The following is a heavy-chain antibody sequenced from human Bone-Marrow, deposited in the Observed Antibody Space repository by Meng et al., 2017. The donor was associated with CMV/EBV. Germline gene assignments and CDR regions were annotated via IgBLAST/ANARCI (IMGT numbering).Heavy chain of an antibody. CDR2: IYYSGST. CDR1: GGSISSYY. J-gene: IGHJ6*02. Sequence: SEPLSLTCTVSGGSISSYYWSWIRQPPGKGLEWIGYIYYSGSTNYNPSLKSQVTISVDTSKNQFSLRMSSVTAADTAVYYCARDMGGGGYSYGYLGYYYGMDVWGQGTTVTVSS. V-gene: IGHV4-59*01. D-gene: IGHD5-18*01. CDR3: ARDMGGGGYSYGYLGYYYGMDV.